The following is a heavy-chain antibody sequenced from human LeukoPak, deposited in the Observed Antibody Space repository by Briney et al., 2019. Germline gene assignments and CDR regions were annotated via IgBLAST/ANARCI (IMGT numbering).Heavy chain of an antibody. Sequence: GGSLRLSCAASGFTFSSYAMSWVRQAPGKGLEWVSAISGSGGGTYYANSVKGRFTISRDNAKNSLYLQMNSLRAEDTAVYYCARYRRDFWSGYSSTNDYWGQGTLVTVSS. CDR2: ISGSGGGT. D-gene: IGHD3-3*01. CDR3: ARYRRDFWSGYSSTNDY. V-gene: IGHV3-23*01. CDR1: GFTFSSYA. J-gene: IGHJ4*02.